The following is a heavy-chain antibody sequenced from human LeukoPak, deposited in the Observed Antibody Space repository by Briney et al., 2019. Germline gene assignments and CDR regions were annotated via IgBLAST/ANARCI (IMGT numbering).Heavy chain of an antibody. D-gene: IGHD3-9*01. V-gene: IGHV3-23*01. Sequence: RGSLRLSCAASGFSFSNYGMSWVRQAPGKGLEWVSAITDSGRATYYADYVKGRFIISRDNSENTLYLQMHSLRDEDTAVYYCAKHLTGVKSSDYWGQGAQVTVSS. CDR1: GFSFSNYG. J-gene: IGHJ4*02. CDR2: ITDSGRAT. CDR3: AKHLTGVKSSDY.